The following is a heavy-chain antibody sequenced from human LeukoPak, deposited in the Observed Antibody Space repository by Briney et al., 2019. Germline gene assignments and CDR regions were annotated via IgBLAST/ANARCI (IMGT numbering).Heavy chain of an antibody. CDR2: IKQDGSEK. J-gene: IGHJ4*02. CDR3: ARDRRCSSTSCYYFDY. Sequence: GGSLRLSCAASGFTFSSYWMTWVRQAPGKGLEWVANIKQDGSEKYYVDSVKGRFTISRDNAKNSLYLQMDSLRAEDTAVYYCARDRRCSSTSCYYFDYWGQGTLVTVSS. D-gene: IGHD2-2*01. CDR1: GFTFSSYW. V-gene: IGHV3-7*04.